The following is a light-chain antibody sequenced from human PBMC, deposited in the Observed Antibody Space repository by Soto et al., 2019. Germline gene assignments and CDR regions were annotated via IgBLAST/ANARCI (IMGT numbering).Light chain of an antibody. Sequence: QSVLTQPPSASGTPGQRVTISCSGSSSNIGSNTVSWYQQLPQSAPKLLIFSNNQRPSGVPDRFSGSKSGTSASLAISGLQSEDEADYYCATWADGLNSYVFGTGTKVTV. V-gene: IGLV1-44*01. CDR1: SSNIGSNT. CDR2: SNN. CDR3: ATWADGLNSYV. J-gene: IGLJ1*01.